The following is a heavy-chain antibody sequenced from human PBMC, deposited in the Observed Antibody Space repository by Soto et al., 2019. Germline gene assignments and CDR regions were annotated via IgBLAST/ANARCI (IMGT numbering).Heavy chain of an antibody. Sequence: GGSLRLSCAASGFTFSTYGMHWVRQAPGKGLEWVAIISYDGSIKYYVDSVKGRFTISRDNSQNTLYLEMNSLRVDDTAVYYCAKAMAVTTLFHGMDVWGQGTTVTVSS. CDR1: GFTFSTYG. CDR2: ISYDGSIK. V-gene: IGHV3-30*18. CDR3: AKAMAVTTLFHGMDV. J-gene: IGHJ6*02. D-gene: IGHD4-17*01.